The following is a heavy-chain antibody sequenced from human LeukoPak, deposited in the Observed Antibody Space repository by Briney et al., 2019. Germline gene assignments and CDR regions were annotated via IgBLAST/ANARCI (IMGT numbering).Heavy chain of an antibody. J-gene: IGHJ4*02. V-gene: IGHV4-59*01. Sequence: SETLSLTCTVSGGSISSYYWSWIRQPPGKGLEWIGYIYYSGSTDYNPSLKSRVTISVDTSKNQFSLKLSSVTAADTAVYYCARDKDSGFYDYWGQGTLVTVSS. CDR2: IYYSGST. D-gene: IGHD5-12*01. CDR3: ARDKDSGFYDY. CDR1: GGSISSYY.